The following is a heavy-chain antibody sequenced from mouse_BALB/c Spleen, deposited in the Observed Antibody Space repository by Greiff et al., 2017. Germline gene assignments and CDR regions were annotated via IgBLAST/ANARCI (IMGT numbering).Heavy chain of an antibody. CDR2: IYPYNGGT. J-gene: IGHJ3*01. V-gene: IGHV1S29*02. Sequence: EVKLMESGPELVKPGASVKISCKASGYTFTDYNMHWVKQSHGKSLEWIGYIYPYNGGTGYNQKFKSKATLTVDNSSSTAYLQLSSLTSEDTAVYYCAPMITTFAYWGQGTLVTVSA. CDR1: GYTFTDYN. CDR3: APMITTFAY. D-gene: IGHD2-4*01.